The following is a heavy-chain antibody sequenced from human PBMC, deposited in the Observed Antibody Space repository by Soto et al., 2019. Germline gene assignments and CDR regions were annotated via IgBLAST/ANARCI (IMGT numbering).Heavy chain of an antibody. CDR2: INHSRST. Sequence: QVQLQQWGAGLLKPSETLSLTCAVYGGSFSGYYWSWIRQPPGKGLEGIGEINHSRSTNYNPSLKSRVTISVDTSKNQFSLKLSSVTAADTAVYYCARGRGFDPWGQGTLVTVSS. CDR1: GGSFSGYY. V-gene: IGHV4-34*01. CDR3: ARGRGFDP. J-gene: IGHJ5*02.